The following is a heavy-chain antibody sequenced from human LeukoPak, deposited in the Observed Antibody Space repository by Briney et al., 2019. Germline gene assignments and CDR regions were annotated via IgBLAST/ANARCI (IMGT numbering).Heavy chain of an antibody. CDR3: ARRPAAMKGEDY. CDR2: ISSSSSYI. J-gene: IGHJ4*02. CDR1: GFTFSSYA. V-gene: IGHV3-21*01. Sequence: TGGSLRLSCAASGFTFSSYAMNWVRQAPGKGLVWVSSISSSSSYIYYADSAKGRFTIPRDNAKNSLYLQMNSLRAEDTAVYYCARRPAAMKGEDYWGQGTLVTVSS. D-gene: IGHD2-2*01.